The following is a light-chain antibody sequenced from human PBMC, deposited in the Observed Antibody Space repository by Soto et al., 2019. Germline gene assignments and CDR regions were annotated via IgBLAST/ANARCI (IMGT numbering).Light chain of an antibody. CDR3: QQYNNWWT. CDR2: DAS. CDR1: QSLNTN. J-gene: IGKJ1*01. Sequence: EIVMTQSPATLSVSPGERATLSCRASQSLNTNLAWYQQKPGQAPRLPIYDASTRATGIPARFSGSGSGTEFTLTINTLQSEDFAVYYCQQYNNWWTFGQGTKVEIK. V-gene: IGKV3-15*01.